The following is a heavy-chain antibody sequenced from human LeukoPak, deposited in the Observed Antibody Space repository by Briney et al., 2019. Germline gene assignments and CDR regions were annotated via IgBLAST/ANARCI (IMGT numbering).Heavy chain of an antibody. CDR1: GFTFSSYA. D-gene: IGHD3-22*01. CDR3: ARDSSPWYYYDRSGSNGFDP. J-gene: IGHJ5*02. Sequence: GGSLRLSCSASGFTFSSYAMHWVRQAPGKGLEYVSAINSNGGTTYYSDSVKGRFTISRDNSKNTLFLQMNSLRAEDTAVYYCARDSSPWYYYDRSGSNGFDPWGQGTLVTVSS. CDR2: INSNGGTT. V-gene: IGHV3-64*04.